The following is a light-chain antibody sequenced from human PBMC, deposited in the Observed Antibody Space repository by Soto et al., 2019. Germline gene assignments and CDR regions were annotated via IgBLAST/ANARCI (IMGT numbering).Light chain of an antibody. CDR3: QQYNNWPPVRT. V-gene: IGKV3-15*01. J-gene: IGKJ1*01. Sequence: EIVMTQSPATLSVSPGERATLSCRASQSVSSNLAWYQQKPGQAPRLLIYGASTRATGIPARFSGSGSGTEFTLTISSLQSEDFAVYYCQQYNNWPPVRTFXQGTKV. CDR2: GAS. CDR1: QSVSSN.